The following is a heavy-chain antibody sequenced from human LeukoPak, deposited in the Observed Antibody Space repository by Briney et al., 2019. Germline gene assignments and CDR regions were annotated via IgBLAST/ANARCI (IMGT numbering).Heavy chain of an antibody. Sequence: SVKVSCKXSGGTFSSYAISWVRQAPGQGLERMGRIIPIFGTANYAQKFQGRVTITTDESTSTAYMELSSLRSEDTAVYYCARDGSSGSFDYWGQGTLVTVSS. CDR2: IIPIFGTA. CDR3: ARDGSSGSFDY. J-gene: IGHJ4*02. V-gene: IGHV1-69*05. D-gene: IGHD6-19*01. CDR1: GGTFSSYA.